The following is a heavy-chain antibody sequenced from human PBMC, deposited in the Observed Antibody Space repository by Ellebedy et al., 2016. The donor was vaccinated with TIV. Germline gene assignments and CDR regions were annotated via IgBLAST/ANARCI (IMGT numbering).Heavy chain of an antibody. CDR3: AREEGGYYFDY. J-gene: IGHJ4*02. D-gene: IGHD5-12*01. CDR2: IYYSGST. Sequence: SETLSLTXTVSGGSISSYYWSWIRQPPGKGLEWIGYIYYSGSTNYNPSLKSRVTISVDTSKNQFSLKLSSVTAADTAVYYCAREEGGYYFDYWGQGTLVTVSS. V-gene: IGHV4-59*01. CDR1: GGSISSYY.